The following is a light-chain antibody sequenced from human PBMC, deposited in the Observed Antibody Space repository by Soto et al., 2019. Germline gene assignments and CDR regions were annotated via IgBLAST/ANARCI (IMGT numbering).Light chain of an antibody. CDR2: GAS. V-gene: IGKV3-20*01. CDR1: QSVSSSY. CDR3: LQYRSSPAYT. Sequence: EIVLTQAPGTLSLSPGERATLSCRASQSVSSSYLAWYQQKPGQAPSLLIYGASSMATGIPDRFSGSGSGRDVALAISRLEPEDVAEYYLLQYRSSPAYTVGQGTKLEI. J-gene: IGKJ2*01.